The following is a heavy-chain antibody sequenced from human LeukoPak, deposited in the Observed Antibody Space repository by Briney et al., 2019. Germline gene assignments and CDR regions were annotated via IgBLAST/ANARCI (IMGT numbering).Heavy chain of an antibody. CDR3: ARGLGYYYGSGKEYYFDY. Sequence: SETLSLTCTVSGGSISSSSYYWGWIRQPPGQGLEWIGSIYYSGSTYYNPSLKSRVTISVDTSKNQFSLKLSSVTAADTAVYYCARGLGYYYGSGKEYYFDYWGQGTLVTVSS. V-gene: IGHV4-39*01. J-gene: IGHJ4*02. D-gene: IGHD3-10*01. CDR1: GGSISSSSYY. CDR2: IYYSGST.